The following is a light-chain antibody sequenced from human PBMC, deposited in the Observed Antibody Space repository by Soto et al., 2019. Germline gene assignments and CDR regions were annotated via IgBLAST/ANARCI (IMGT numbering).Light chain of an antibody. CDR2: ENS. CDR3: GAWDTSLTGGL. V-gene: IGLV1-51*02. J-gene: IGLJ2*01. CDR1: SSNIGLND. Sequence: QSVLTQPPSVSAAPGQDVTISCSGSSSNIGLNDVAWYQQLPGTAPKLLIYENSKRPSGIPDRFFGSKSGTSATLGITGLQTGDEADYYCGAWDTSLTGGLFGGGTKLTVL.